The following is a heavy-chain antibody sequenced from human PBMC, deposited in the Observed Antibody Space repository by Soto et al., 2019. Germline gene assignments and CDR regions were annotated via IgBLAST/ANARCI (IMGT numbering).Heavy chain of an antibody. CDR3: ARQGSSSYAGY. CDR2: IYPGDSDT. CDR1: GYSFISYW. V-gene: IGHV5-51*01. Sequence: PGESLKISCKGVGYSFISYWIGWVRQMPGQGLEWMGIIYPGDSDTRYRPSFEGQVTISADRTISTAYLQWSSVKASDTAVYYCARQGSSSYAGYWGQGTRVTVS. J-gene: IGHJ4*02. D-gene: IGHD6-13*01.